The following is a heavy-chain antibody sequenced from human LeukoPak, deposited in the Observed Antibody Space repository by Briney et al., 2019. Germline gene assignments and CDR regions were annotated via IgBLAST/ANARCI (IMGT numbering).Heavy chain of an antibody. V-gene: IGHV3-23*01. J-gene: IGHJ4*02. CDR1: GFTFSSYA. CDR3: AKAKNVLRYFDLLTDY. Sequence: GGSLRLSCAASGFTFSSYAMSWVRQAPGKGLEWVSAISGSGGSTYYADSVKGRFTISRDNSKNTLYLQMNSLRAEDTAVYYCAKAKNVLRYFDLLTDYWGQGTLVTVSS. CDR2: ISGSGGST. D-gene: IGHD3-9*01.